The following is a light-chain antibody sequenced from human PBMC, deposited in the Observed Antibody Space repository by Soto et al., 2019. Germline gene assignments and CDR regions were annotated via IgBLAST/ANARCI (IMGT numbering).Light chain of an antibody. Sequence: EIVLTQSPGTLSLSPGEGATLSCRASQSVSSTYLAWYQQKPGQAPRLLPYGASFRATGIPDRFSGSGSGTDFPLTISRLEPEDFAVYYCQQYGNSRYTFGQGTKLEIK. J-gene: IGKJ2*01. CDR1: QSVSSTY. CDR2: GAS. V-gene: IGKV3-20*01. CDR3: QQYGNSRYT.